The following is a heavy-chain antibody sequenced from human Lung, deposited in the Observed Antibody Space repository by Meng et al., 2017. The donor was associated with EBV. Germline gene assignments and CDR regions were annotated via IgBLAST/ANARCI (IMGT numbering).Heavy chain of an antibody. CDR3: ARDPGLGYSGYDGILGY. D-gene: IGHD5-12*01. V-gene: IGHV4-4*07. Sequence: QVQLREAGPRVVKPSKTLSLTCTVFGGSISGYYWSWIRQPAGKGLEWIGRIYYTGSTNYNPSLKSRVTMSVDTSKNQFSLKLSSVTAADTAVYYCARDPGLGYSGYDGILGYWGQGTLVTVFS. CDR2: IYYTGST. J-gene: IGHJ4*02. CDR1: GGSISGYY.